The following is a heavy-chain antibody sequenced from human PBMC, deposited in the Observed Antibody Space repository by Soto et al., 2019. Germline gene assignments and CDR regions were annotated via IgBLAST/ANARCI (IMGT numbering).Heavy chain of an antibody. D-gene: IGHD3-22*01. J-gene: IGHJ4*02. CDR2: ISDDGSNK. V-gene: IGHV3-30-3*01. Sequence: GGSLRLSCAASGFTFSSYAMHWVRQAPGKGLEWVAVISDDGSNKYYADPVKGRFTNARDNSKNPMYLQMNSLRAEDTAVYYCARGLGPYYYDCSGYLFAYWGQGTLVTVSS. CDR3: ARGLGPYYYDCSGYLFAY. CDR1: GFTFSSYA.